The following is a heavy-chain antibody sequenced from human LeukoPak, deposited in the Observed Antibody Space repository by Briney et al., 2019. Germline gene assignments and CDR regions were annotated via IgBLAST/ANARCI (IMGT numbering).Heavy chain of an antibody. J-gene: IGHJ4*02. CDR2: ISGSGGST. Sequence: PGGSLRLSCAASGFSFSSYALSWVRQAPGKGLEWVSGISGSGGSTYYADSVKGRFTISRDNSKNTVYLQMNNLRAEDTALYYCAKERGKYLAVAGTYFDWWGQGTLVTVSS. CDR3: AKERGKYLAVAGTYFDW. D-gene: IGHD6-19*01. V-gene: IGHV3-23*01. CDR1: GFSFSSYA.